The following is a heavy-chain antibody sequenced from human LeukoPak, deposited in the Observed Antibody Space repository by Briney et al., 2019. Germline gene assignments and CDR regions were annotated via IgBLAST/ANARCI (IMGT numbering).Heavy chain of an antibody. V-gene: IGHV4-34*01. CDR1: GGSFSGYY. D-gene: IGHD2-2*03. Sequence: SETLSLTCAVYGGSFSGYYWSWIRQPPGKGLEWIREINHSGSTNYNPSLKSRVTISVDTSKNQFYLKLSSVTAADTAVYYCARVDRGPGFGSWGQGTLVTVSS. CDR3: ARVDRGPGFGS. CDR2: INHSGST. J-gene: IGHJ5*01.